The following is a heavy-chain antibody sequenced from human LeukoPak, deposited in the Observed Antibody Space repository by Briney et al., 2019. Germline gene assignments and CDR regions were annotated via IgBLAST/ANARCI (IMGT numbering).Heavy chain of an antibody. J-gene: IGHJ4*02. CDR3: VSNLYGSGNYFVY. CDR1: GYSISSGYY. Sequence: SETLSLTCTVSGYSISSGYYWGWIRQPPGKGLEWITIIYHSGSTYYNPSLKCRVTISVDTSKNQFSLKLTSVTAADTAVYYCVSNLYGSGNYFVYWGQGTLVTVSS. CDR2: IYHSGST. V-gene: IGHV4-38-2*02. D-gene: IGHD3-10*01.